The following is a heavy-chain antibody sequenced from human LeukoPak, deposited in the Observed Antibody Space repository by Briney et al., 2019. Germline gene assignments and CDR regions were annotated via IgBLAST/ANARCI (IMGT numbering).Heavy chain of an antibody. CDR1: GFTFSTYS. J-gene: IGHJ4*02. V-gene: IGHV3-53*01. Sequence: GGSLRLSCAASGFTFSTYSMNWVRQAPGKGLEWVSVIYSGGSTYYADSVKGRFTISRDNSKNTLYLQMNSLKAEYTAVYYCAKDLQYSTGWYPYYFDYWGQGTLVTVSS. D-gene: IGHD6-19*01. CDR2: IYSGGST. CDR3: AKDLQYSTGWYPYYFDY.